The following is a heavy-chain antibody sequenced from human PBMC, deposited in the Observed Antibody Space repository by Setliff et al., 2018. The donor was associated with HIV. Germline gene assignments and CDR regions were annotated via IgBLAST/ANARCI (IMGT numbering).Heavy chain of an antibody. CDR2: IWFDGNKK. D-gene: IGHD5-12*01. V-gene: IGHV3-33*08. CDR3: ARDPPGSGFHLDY. CDR1: GFRFRSYG. Sequence: GGSLKISCAASGFRFRSYGMHWVRQAPGKGLEWVAIIWFDGNKKYYADSVKGRFTISRDNSKNTMYLQMNTLRVEDTAVYYCARDPPGSGFHLDYWGQGTPVTVSS. J-gene: IGHJ4*02.